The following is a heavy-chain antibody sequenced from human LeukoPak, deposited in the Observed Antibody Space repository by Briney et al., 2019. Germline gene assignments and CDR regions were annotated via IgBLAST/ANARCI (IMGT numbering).Heavy chain of an antibody. CDR1: GGSITSSSYY. D-gene: IGHD3-10*01. Sequence: PSETLSLTCTVSGGSITSSSYYWSWIRQPPGKGLEWIGYIYYSGSTNYNPSLKSRVTISVDTSKNQFSLKLSSVTAADTAVYYCARGVRELIVRSAWFDPWGQGTLVTVSS. V-gene: IGHV4-61*01. J-gene: IGHJ5*02. CDR3: ARGVRELIVRSAWFDP. CDR2: IYYSGST.